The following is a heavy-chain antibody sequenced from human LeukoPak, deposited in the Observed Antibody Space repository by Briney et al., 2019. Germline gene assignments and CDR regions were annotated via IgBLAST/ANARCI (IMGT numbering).Heavy chain of an antibody. CDR3: ARSCEDGGWYLHSWFDP. CDR1: GGSISSYY. V-gene: IGHV4-34*01. CDR2: INHSGST. Sequence: ASETLSLTCTVSGGSISSYYWSWIRQPPGKGLEWIGEINHSGSTNYNPSLKSRVTISVDTSKNQFSLKLSSVTAADTAVYYCARSCEDGGWYLHSWFDPWGQGTLVTVSS. J-gene: IGHJ5*02. D-gene: IGHD6-19*01.